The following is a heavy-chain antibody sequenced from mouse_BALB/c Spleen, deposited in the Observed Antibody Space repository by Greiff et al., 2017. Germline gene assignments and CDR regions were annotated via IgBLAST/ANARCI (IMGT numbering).Heavy chain of an antibody. CDR2: INPSTGYT. J-gene: IGHJ4*01. CDR3: AREDYGNYVNAMDY. D-gene: IGHD2-1*01. CDR1: GYTFTSYW. V-gene: IGHV1-7*01. Sequence: QVQLQQSGAELAKPGASVKMSCKASGYTFTSYWMHWVKQRPGQGLEWIGYINPSTGYTEYNQKFKDKATLTADKSSSTAYMQLSSLTSEDSAVDYCAREDYGNYVNAMDYWGQGTSVTVSS.